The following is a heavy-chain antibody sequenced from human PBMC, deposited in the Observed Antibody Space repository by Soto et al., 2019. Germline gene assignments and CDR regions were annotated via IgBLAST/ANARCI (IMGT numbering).Heavy chain of an antibody. CDR3: ARGVVVDFWSGYYDYYYYGMDV. CDR2: ISSSGSTI. D-gene: IGHD3-3*01. Sequence: PGGSLRLSCAASGFTFSGYYMSWIRQAPGKGLEWVSYISSSGSTIYYADSVKGRFTISRDNAKNSLYLQMNSLRAEDTAVYYCARGVVVDFWSGYYDYYYYGMDVWGQGTTVTVSS. CDR1: GFTFSGYY. V-gene: IGHV3-11*01. J-gene: IGHJ6*02.